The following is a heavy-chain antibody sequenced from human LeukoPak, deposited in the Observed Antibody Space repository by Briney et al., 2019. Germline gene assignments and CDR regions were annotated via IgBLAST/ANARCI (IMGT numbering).Heavy chain of an antibody. CDR2: IYYSGST. Sequence: SETLSLTCTVSGGSISSYYWSWIRQPPGKGLEWLGYIYYSGSTNYNPSLKSRVTISVDTSKNQFSLKLSSVTAADTAVYYCARTYSYGLRGSWFDPWGQGTLVTVSS. CDR3: ARTYSYGLRGSWFDP. V-gene: IGHV4-59*01. CDR1: GGSISSYY. D-gene: IGHD5-18*01. J-gene: IGHJ5*02.